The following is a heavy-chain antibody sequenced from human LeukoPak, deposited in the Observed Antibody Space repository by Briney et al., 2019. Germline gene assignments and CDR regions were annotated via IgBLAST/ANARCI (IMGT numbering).Heavy chain of an antibody. V-gene: IGHV4-34*01. D-gene: IGHD3-3*01. CDR2: INHSGST. J-gene: IGHJ4*02. CDR3: ARGHITIFGVVITFDY. CDR1: GGSFSGYY. Sequence: PSETLSLTCAVYGGSFSGYYWSWIRQPPGKGLEWIGEINHSGSTNYNPSLKSRVTISVDTSKNQFSLKLSSVTAADTAVYYCARGHITIFGVVITFDYWGQGTLVTVSS.